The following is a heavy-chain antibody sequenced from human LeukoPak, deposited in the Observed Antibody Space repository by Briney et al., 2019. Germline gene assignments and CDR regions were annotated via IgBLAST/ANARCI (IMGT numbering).Heavy chain of an antibody. Sequence: SETLSLTCTVSGGSISSSSYYWGWIRQPPGKGLEWIGNIYYSGSTYYNPSLKSRLTISVDTSKNQFSLKLSSVTAVDTAVYYCARQGSSTTSNWFDPWGQGTLVTVSS. CDR1: GGSISSSSYY. CDR2: IYYSGST. V-gene: IGHV4-39*01. J-gene: IGHJ5*02. D-gene: IGHD6-6*01. CDR3: ARQGSSTTSNWFDP.